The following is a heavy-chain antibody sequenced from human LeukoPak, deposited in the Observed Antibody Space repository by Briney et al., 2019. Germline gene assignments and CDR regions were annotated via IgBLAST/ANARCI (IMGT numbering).Heavy chain of an antibody. J-gene: IGHJ6*02. Sequence: PGGSLRLSCAASGFTFSSYAMSWVRQAPGKGLEWVSAISGSGGSTYYADSVKGRFTISRDNSKNTLYLQMSNLRAEDTAVYFCARDLQDIVVVPAAMRSLYYYYGMDVWGQGTTVTVSS. V-gene: IGHV3-23*01. CDR2: ISGSGGST. D-gene: IGHD2-2*01. CDR1: GFTFSSYA. CDR3: ARDLQDIVVVPAAMRSLYYYYGMDV.